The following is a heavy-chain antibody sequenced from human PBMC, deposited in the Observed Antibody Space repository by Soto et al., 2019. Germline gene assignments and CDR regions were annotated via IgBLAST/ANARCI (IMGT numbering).Heavy chain of an antibody. CDR3: ARRPGYNYGYDY. V-gene: IGHV2-70*01. J-gene: IGHJ4*01. CDR2: IDWYDDE. D-gene: IGHD5-18*01. CDR1: GFSLSTTEMC. Sequence: CGPTLVNPTQPLTLTCTFSGFSLSTTEMCVSWIRQPPGKALEWLALIDWYDDEYYSTSLKTRLTISKDSSKNQVVLTMTNMDPVDTAKYYCARRPGYNYGYDYWGPGTLVPVS.